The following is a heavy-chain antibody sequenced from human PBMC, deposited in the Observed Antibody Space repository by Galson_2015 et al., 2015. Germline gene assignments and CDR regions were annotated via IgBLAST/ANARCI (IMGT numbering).Heavy chain of an antibody. D-gene: IGHD2-15*01. V-gene: IGHV1-69*13. CDR3: ATSNADVYCSGGSCSLDS. Sequence: SVKVSCKASGGTFSIFAISWVRQAPGQRLEWMGGLLPIYGTPNYAQKFQGRVTITADESTSTAYMELSSLTSEDTAVFYCATSNADVYCSGGSCSLDSWGQATLVTVSS. CDR2: LLPIYGTP. CDR1: GGTFSIFA. J-gene: IGHJ4*02.